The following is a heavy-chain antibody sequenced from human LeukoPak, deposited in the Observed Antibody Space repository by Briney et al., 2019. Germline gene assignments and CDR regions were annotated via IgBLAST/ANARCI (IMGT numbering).Heavy chain of an antibody. CDR3: ARQTSGYRAPDY. V-gene: IGHV5-51*01. D-gene: IGHD3-3*01. CDR2: IYPDDSDT. J-gene: IGHJ4*02. Sequence: GESLKISCKGSGYSFTNYWIGWVRQMPGKGLEWMGIIYPDDSDTRCSPSFQGQVTISADKSIRNAYLQWSSLKASDTAMYYCARQTSGYRAPDYWGQGTLVTVSS. CDR1: GYSFTNYW.